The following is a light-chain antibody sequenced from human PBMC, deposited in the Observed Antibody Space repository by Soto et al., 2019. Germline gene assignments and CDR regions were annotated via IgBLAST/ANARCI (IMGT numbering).Light chain of an antibody. V-gene: IGLV2-8*01. CDR1: SSDVGGYNY. J-gene: IGLJ1*01. CDR2: EVT. CDR3: ASYAGSNKV. Sequence: QSVLTQPPSASGSPGQSLTISCTGTSSDVGGYNYVSWYQQHPGKAPKLMIYEVTKRPSGVPDRFSGSKSGNTASLTVSGLLAEDEVDYYCASYAGSNKVFGTGTKVTVL.